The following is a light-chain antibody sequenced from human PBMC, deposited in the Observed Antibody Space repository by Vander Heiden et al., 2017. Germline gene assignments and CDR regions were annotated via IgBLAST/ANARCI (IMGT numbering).Light chain of an antibody. J-gene: IGKJ3*01. Sequence: DIEMTQSPSSLSASVGDRVTIPCRASQSISRLLNWHEQKSRRAAQLLIYDASNLQSGVTARFSDSGSGTDFPHTISSLQSEDFATYYCQESYTAPFTFGPGTKVDMK. CDR2: DAS. CDR3: QESYTAPFT. CDR1: QSISRL. V-gene: IGKV1-39*01.